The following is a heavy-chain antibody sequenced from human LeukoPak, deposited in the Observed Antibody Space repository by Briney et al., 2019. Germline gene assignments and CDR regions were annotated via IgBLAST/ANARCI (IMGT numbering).Heavy chain of an antibody. V-gene: IGHV3-74*03. Sequence: GGSLRLSCAASGFTFNSYWMHWVRQAPGKGLVWVSRISTDGSSAMYAASVKGRFPISRDNAKNTLYPQMKRLRAEDTAVYYCARVNVCPRCHFDYWGQGTLVTVSS. CDR2: ISTDGSSA. CDR1: GFTFNSYW. CDR3: ARVNVCPRCHFDY. J-gene: IGHJ4*02. D-gene: IGHD3-16*01.